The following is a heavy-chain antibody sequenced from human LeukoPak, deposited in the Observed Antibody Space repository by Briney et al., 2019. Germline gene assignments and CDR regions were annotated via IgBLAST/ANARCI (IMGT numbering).Heavy chain of an antibody. V-gene: IGHV3-15*07. CDR1: GLTVSNVW. D-gene: IGHD3-22*01. J-gene: IGHJ4*02. CDR3: TQGSGFYYDY. CDR2: IKSKKDGGTT. Sequence: GGSLRLSCAVSGLTVSNVWLTWVRKAPGKGQEWVGRIKSKKDGGTTEFAAPVRGRSTISKDDPQNTLYLQMNSLTSDATAVYYCTQGSGFYYDYWGQGTLVTVSS.